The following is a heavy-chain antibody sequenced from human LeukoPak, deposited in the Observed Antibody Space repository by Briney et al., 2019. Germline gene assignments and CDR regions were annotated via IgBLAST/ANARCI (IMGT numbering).Heavy chain of an antibody. CDR1: GGSFSSYV. Sequence: SVKVSSKASGGSFSSYVITWVRQAPGQGLEWMGRIIPVLGVSNFAQKFQGRVTITADKSTNTAHMELSSLSSDDVAVYYCAIDVTGAAPYDIWGQGTLVTVSS. CDR2: IIPVLGVS. J-gene: IGHJ4*02. CDR3: AIDVTGAAPYDI. V-gene: IGHV1-69*04. D-gene: IGHD2-21*02.